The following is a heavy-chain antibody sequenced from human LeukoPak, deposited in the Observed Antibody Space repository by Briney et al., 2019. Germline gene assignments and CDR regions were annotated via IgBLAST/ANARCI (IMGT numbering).Heavy chain of an antibody. CDR1: GFTFSSYI. CDR2: ISSSSSYI. CDR3: ITGDDYVWGSYRSDY. Sequence: PGGSLRLSCPASGFTFSSYIMNWVRQAPGRGLEWVSSISSSSSYIYYADSVKGRFTISRENAKNSLYLQMNSLRAEDTAVYYCITGDDYVWGSYRSDYWGQGTLVTVSS. J-gene: IGHJ4*02. D-gene: IGHD3-16*02. V-gene: IGHV3-21*01.